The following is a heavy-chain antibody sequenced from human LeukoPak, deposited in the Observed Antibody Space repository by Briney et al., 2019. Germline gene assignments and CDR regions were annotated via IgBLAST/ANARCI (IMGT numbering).Heavy chain of an antibody. CDR2: IYASGNT. CDR1: GGSISSGGYS. D-gene: IGHD6-13*01. CDR3: ARGRGSSWYYFDS. V-gene: IGHV4-61*02. Sequence: SETLSLTCAVSGGSISSGGYSWSWVRQPAGKGLEWIGRIYASGNTNYNPSLKGRVTMTVDTSKNQFSLNLSSVTAADTAVYYCARGRGSSWYYFDSWGQGTLVTVSS. J-gene: IGHJ4*02.